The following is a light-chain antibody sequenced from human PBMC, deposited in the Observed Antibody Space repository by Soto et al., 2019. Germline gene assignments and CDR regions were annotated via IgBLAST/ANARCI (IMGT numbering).Light chain of an antibody. CDR3: MKALHTPLT. Sequence: DIVMTQSPLSLPVTPGEPASISCRSSQSLLHSNGYNYLDWYLQKPGQSPQLLIYLGSNRASGVPYRFSGSGSGKHCTLKISRVEAEYVGVYYCMKALHTPLTFGGGTKVEIK. V-gene: IGKV2-28*01. CDR1: QSLLHSNGYNY. CDR2: LGS. J-gene: IGKJ4*01.